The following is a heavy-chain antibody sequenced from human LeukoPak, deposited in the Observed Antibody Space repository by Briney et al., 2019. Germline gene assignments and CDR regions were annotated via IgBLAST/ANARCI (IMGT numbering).Heavy chain of an antibody. Sequence: EPGGSLRLSCAASGFTFSSYAMSWVRQAPGKGLEWVSAISGSGGSTYYADSVKGRFTISRDNSKSTLYLQMNSLRAEDTAVYYCARSWYWDDYWGQGTLVTVSS. CDR3: ARSWYWDDY. J-gene: IGHJ4*02. CDR2: ISGSGGST. CDR1: GFTFSSYA. V-gene: IGHV3-23*01. D-gene: IGHD6-13*01.